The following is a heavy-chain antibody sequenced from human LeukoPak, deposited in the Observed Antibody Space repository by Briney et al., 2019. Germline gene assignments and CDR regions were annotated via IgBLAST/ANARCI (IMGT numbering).Heavy chain of an antibody. J-gene: IGHJ4*02. CDR1: GFTFGGCG. CDR2: IRYDGSNK. Sequence: PGGSLRHSCAASGFTFGGCGMYWVRQAPGKGLEWVAFIRYDGSNKYYIESVKGRFTISRDNSKNTLFLQMDSLRAEDTAVYYCAKGPLIEVTGTTWDYWGQGTLVTVSS. V-gene: IGHV3-30*02. D-gene: IGHD6-19*01. CDR3: AKGPLIEVTGTTWDY.